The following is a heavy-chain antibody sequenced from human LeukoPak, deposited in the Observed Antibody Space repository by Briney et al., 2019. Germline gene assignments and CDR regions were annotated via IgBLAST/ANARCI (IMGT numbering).Heavy chain of an antibody. CDR1: GGSFSGYY. CDR3: ARGGYYYDSSARQDDYGMDV. J-gene: IGHJ6*02. V-gene: IGHV4-34*01. Sequence: SETLSLTCAVYGGSFSGYYWSWIRQPPGKGLEWIGEINHSGSTNYNPSLKSRVTISVDTSKNQFSLKLSSVTAADTAVYYCARGGYYYDSSARQDDYGMDVWGQGTTVTVSS. CDR2: INHSGST. D-gene: IGHD3-22*01.